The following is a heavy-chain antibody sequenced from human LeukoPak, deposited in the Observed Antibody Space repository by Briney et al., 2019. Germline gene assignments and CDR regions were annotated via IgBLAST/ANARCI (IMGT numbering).Heavy chain of an antibody. D-gene: IGHD6-13*01. Sequence: PSETLSLTCAVSGASFSSSTYYWGWIRQPPGKGLEWIGSIYYSGSTYYNPSLKSRVTMSVDTSKNQFSLKLSSVTAADTAVYYCARHAGGITATGTRPFDYWGQGTLVTVSS. V-gene: IGHV4-39*01. CDR2: IYYSGST. CDR1: GASFSSSTYY. CDR3: ARHAGGITATGTRPFDY. J-gene: IGHJ4*02.